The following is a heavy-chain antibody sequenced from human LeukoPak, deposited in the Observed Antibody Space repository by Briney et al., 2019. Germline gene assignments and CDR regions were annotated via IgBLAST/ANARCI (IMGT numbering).Heavy chain of an antibody. V-gene: IGHV3-20*04. J-gene: IGHJ4*02. CDR3: ARGGQAGTGDF. CDR2: INWNGGST. D-gene: IGHD3-10*01. CDR1: GFTFDDYG. Sequence: PGGSLRLSCAASGFTFDDYGMSWDRQAPGKGLEWVSGINWNGGSTGYADSVKGRFTISRDNAKDSLYLEMNSLRAEDTAVYYCARGGQAGTGDFWGQGTLVTVSS.